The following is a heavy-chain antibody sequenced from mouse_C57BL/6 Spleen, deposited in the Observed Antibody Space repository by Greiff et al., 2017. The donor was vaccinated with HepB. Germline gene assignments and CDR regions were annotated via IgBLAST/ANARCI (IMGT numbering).Heavy chain of an antibody. CDR1: GYTFTSYW. CDR2: IDPSDSYT. Sequence: QVQLQQPGAELVMPGASVKLSCKASGYTFTSYWMHWVKQRPGQGLEWIGEIDPSDSYTNYNQKFKGKSTLTVDKSSSTAYMQLSSLTSEDSAVYYCSRGDGYYVGNYAMDYWGQGTSVTVSS. J-gene: IGHJ4*01. CDR3: SRGDGYYVGNYAMDY. V-gene: IGHV1-69*01. D-gene: IGHD2-3*01.